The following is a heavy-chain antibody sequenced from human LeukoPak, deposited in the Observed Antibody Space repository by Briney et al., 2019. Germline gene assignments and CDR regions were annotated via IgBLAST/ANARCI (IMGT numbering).Heavy chain of an antibody. CDR1: GFTFSSYS. D-gene: IGHD6-19*01. CDR3: ERVIERQWLIPSYYYYGMDV. CDR2: ISSSSSYI. V-gene: IGHV3-21*01. Sequence: GGSLRLSCAASGFTFSSYSMNWVRQAPGKGLEWVSSISSSSSYIYYADSVKGRFTISRDNAKNSLYLQMNSLRAEDTAVYYCERVIERQWLIPSYYYYGMDVWGQGTTVTVSS. J-gene: IGHJ6*02.